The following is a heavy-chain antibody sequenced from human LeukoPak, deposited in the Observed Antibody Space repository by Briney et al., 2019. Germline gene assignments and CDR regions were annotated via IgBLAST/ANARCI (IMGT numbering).Heavy chain of an antibody. Sequence: SQTLSLTCTVSGGSISGSSYYWGWIRQPPGKGLEWIGSIYYSGSTYYNPSLKSRVTISVDTSKNQFSLKLSSVTAADTAVYYCARVRIAVAGRYYYGMDVWGQGTTVTVSS. V-gene: IGHV4-39*01. CDR3: ARVRIAVAGRYYYGMDV. D-gene: IGHD6-19*01. CDR2: IYYSGST. J-gene: IGHJ6*02. CDR1: GGSISGSSYY.